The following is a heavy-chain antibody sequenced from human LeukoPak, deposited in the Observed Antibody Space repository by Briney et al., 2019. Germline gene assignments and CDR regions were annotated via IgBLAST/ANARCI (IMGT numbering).Heavy chain of an antibody. D-gene: IGHD3-22*01. J-gene: IGHJ4*02. CDR3: ARAYYYDSSGYYLGLDY. CDR1: GFTFSSYA. Sequence: GSLRLSCAASGFTFSSYAMSWIRQPPGKGLEWIGEINHSGSTNYNPSLKSRVTISVDTSKNQFSLKLSSVTAADTAVYYCARAYYYDSSGYYLGLDYWGQGTLVTVSS. V-gene: IGHV4-34*01. CDR2: INHSGST.